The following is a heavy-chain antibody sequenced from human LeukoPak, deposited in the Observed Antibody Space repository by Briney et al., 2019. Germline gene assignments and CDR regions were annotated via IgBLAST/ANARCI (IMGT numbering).Heavy chain of an antibody. V-gene: IGHV3-23*01. CDR2: ISGSGGST. D-gene: IGHD5-18*01. Sequence: PGGSLRLSCAASGFTFSSYAMSWVRQAPGKGLEWVSAISGSGGSTYYADSVKGRFTISRDNSKNTLYLQMNSLRAEDTAVYYCAKTFRGYSYGGFDAFDIWGQGTMVTVSS. J-gene: IGHJ3*02. CDR3: AKTFRGYSYGGFDAFDI. CDR1: GFTFSSYA.